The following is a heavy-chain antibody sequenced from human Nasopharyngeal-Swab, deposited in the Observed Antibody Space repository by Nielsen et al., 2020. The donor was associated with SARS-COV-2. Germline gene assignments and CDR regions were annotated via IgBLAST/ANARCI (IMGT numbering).Heavy chain of an antibody. V-gene: IGHV3-21*01. CDR3: AGAPKQVWSRDYFDT. Sequence: GGSLRLSCAASGFTFSSYWMSWVRQAPGKGLEWVSSISSSSSYTYYADSVKGRFTISRDNAKNSLYLQMNSLRAEDTAVYYCAGAPKQVWSRDYFDTWGQGMLVTVSS. CDR2: ISSSSSYT. J-gene: IGHJ4*02. CDR1: GFTFSSYW. D-gene: IGHD5-18*01.